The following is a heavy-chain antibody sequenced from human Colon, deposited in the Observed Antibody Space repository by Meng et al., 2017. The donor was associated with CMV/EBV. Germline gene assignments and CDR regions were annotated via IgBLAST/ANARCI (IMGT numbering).Heavy chain of an antibody. CDR1: GFTFSMYW. Sequence: GGPLRLSCAASGFTFSMYWMHWVRQVPGKGLVWVSRISSDGTTNYADSVKGRFTISRDNAKNTLYLQMNSLRAEDTAIYYCAKDMWGLGDYWGQGTLVTVSS. V-gene: IGHV3-74*01. J-gene: IGHJ4*02. CDR2: ISSDGTT. CDR3: AKDMWGLGDY. D-gene: IGHD7-27*01.